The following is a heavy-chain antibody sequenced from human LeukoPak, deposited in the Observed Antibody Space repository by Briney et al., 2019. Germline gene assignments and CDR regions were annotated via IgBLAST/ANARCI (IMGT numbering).Heavy chain of an antibody. CDR2: IYYTGST. J-gene: IGHJ4*02. V-gene: IGHV4-61*01. CDR1: GGSVSNGNYY. Sequence: SETLSLTCTVSGGSVSNGNYYWSWLRQPPGKALEWIGYIYYTGSTSYNPSLEGRVTISVDTSKNQFSVKLNSVTAADTAVYYCARGRADRAKKSSIAARPGYYFDYWGQGTLVTVSS. CDR3: ARGRADRAKKSSIAARPGYYFDY. D-gene: IGHD6-6*01.